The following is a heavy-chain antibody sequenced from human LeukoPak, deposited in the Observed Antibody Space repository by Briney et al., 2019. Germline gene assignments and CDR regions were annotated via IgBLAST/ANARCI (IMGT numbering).Heavy chain of an antibody. CDR1: GGSIGSSSYF. CDR3: ARQVARSLVSLRLVSLDSFDV. D-gene: IGHD5-12*01. Sequence: SETLSLTCTASGGSIGSSSYFWGWIRQPSGKGLEWIGSFSYRGGAYHNPSLASRVTISRDTSTSQFSLKLRSVTAADTAVYYCARQVARSLVSLRLVSLDSFDVWGQGTTVTVSS. V-gene: IGHV4-39*07. J-gene: IGHJ3*01. CDR2: FSYRGGA.